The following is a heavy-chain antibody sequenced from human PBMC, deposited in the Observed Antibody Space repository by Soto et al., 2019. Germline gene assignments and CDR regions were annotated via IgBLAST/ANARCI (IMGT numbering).Heavy chain of an antibody. CDR2: IWYDGSNK. CDR1: GFTFSSYG. V-gene: IGHV3-33*01. CDR3: ARSPEQQLVSGYFDY. D-gene: IGHD6-13*01. J-gene: IGHJ4*02. Sequence: QVQLVESGGGVVQPGRSLRLSCAASGFTFSSYGMHWVRQAPGKGLEWVAVIWYDGSNKYYADSVKGRFTISRDNSKNTLYLQMNSLRAEDTAVYYCARSPEQQLVSGYFDYWGQGTLVTVSS.